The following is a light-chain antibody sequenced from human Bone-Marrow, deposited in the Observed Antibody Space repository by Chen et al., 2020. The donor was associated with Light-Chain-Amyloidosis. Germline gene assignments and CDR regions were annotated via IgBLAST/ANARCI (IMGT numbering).Light chain of an antibody. V-gene: IGKV3-20*01. CDR3: QQYGTSPLT. CDR2: GSS. Sequence: DIVLTQSPGTLSLSPGEGANLSCRASQTISRNYLTWYQQKFGQAPRLLIYGSSSRATGIPDRFTGSGSGTDFTLTINRLEPEDFAMYYCQQYGTSPLTFGGGTKVEIK. CDR1: QTISRNY. J-gene: IGKJ4*01.